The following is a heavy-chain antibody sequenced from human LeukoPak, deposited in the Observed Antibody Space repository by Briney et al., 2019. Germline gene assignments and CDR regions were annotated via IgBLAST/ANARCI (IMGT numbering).Heavy chain of an antibody. CDR2: FYFSGTP. Sequence: SVTLSLTGTVSSGSVSSGSDYCSWVRQTLVKGLVRFGYFYFSGTPNYNPSLKSRVTISVDTSKYQFSLKLSSVTAADTAVYYCALPISPTDVLLWFGEFYAFDIWGQGTMVTVSS. D-gene: IGHD3-10*01. CDR1: SGSVSSGSDY. V-gene: IGHV4-61*01. CDR3: ALPISPTDVLLWFGEFYAFDI. J-gene: IGHJ3*02.